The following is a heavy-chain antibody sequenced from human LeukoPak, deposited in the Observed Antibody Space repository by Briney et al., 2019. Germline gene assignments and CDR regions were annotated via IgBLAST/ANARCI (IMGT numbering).Heavy chain of an antibody. CDR2: INAGNGNT. Sequence: ASVKVSCKASGYTFTSYAMHWVRQAPGQRLEWMGWINAGNGNTKYSQEFQGRVTMTRDTSISTAYMELSRLRSDDTAVYYCARGTPYYDFWSGYYYLQVIDFQPNDAFDIWGQGTMVTVSS. CDR3: ARGTPYYDFWSGYYYLQVIDFQPNDAFDI. J-gene: IGHJ3*02. D-gene: IGHD3-3*01. V-gene: IGHV1-3*01. CDR1: GYTFTSYA.